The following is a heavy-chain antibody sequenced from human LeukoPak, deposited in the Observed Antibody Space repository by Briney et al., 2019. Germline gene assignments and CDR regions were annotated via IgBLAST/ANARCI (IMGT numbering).Heavy chain of an antibody. CDR1: GGSISSYY. Sequence: SETLSLTCTVSGGSISSYYWSWIRQPPGKGLEWIGYIYYSGSTNYNPSLKSRVTISVDTSKNQSSLKLSSVTAADTAVYYCARAILGATWVFDYWGQGTLVTVSS. CDR3: ARAILGATWVFDY. J-gene: IGHJ4*02. CDR2: IYYSGST. D-gene: IGHD1-26*01. V-gene: IGHV4-59*01.